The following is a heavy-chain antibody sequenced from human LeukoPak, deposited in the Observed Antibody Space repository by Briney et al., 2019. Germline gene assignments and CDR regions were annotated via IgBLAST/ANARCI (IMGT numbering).Heavy chain of an antibody. CDR2: MNPNSGNT. J-gene: IGHJ6*02. Sequence: EASVKVSCKASGYTFTSYDINWVRQATGQGLEWVGWMNPNSGNTGYAQKFQGRVTMTRNTSISTAYMELSSLRSEDTAVYYGARAKLGRVRGVIIYYGMDVWGQGTTVTVSS. CDR3: ARAKLGRVRGVIIYYGMDV. D-gene: IGHD3-10*01. CDR1: GYTFTSYD. V-gene: IGHV1-8*01.